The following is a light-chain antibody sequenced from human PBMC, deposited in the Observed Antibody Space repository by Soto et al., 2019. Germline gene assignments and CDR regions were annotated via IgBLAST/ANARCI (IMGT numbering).Light chain of an antibody. CDR2: DVS. Sequence: DIQMTQSPSTLSASVGDRVSITCRASQSISNWLAWYQQKPGKAPNLLIYDVSSLGSGVPSRFSGSGSGTEFTLTISSLQPDDFATYYCQQSYTSPITFGQGTRLEIK. J-gene: IGKJ5*01. CDR1: QSISNW. V-gene: IGKV1-5*01. CDR3: QQSYTSPIT.